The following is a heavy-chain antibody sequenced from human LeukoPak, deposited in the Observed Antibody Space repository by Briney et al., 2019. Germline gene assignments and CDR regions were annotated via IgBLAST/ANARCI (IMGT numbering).Heavy chain of an antibody. CDR3: ARAVQLWLRSGFDY. D-gene: IGHD5-18*01. Sequence: SETLSLTCTVSGGSISSYYWSWIRQPPGKGLEGIGYIYYSGSTNYNPSLKSRVTISVDTSKNKFSLKLSSVTAADTAVYYCARAVQLWLRSGFDYWGQGTLVTVSS. CDR1: GGSISSYY. V-gene: IGHV4-59*01. J-gene: IGHJ4*02. CDR2: IYYSGST.